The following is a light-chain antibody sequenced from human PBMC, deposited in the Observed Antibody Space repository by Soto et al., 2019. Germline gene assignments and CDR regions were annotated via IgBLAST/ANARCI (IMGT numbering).Light chain of an antibody. CDR3: TLFTVSGTFV. Sequence: QSALTQPPSVSGSPGQSVPISCTGTSSDVDIYNRVSWYQQPPGTAPKLIIFEVNNRPPGVPDRFSGSKSGNTASLIISGLQAEDEADYFCTLFTVSGTFVFGTGTKVTVL. V-gene: IGLV2-18*01. CDR2: EVN. J-gene: IGLJ1*01. CDR1: SSDVDIYNR.